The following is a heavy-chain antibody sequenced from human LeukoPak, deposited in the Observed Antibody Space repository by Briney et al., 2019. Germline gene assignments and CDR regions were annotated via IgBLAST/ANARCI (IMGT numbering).Heavy chain of an antibody. V-gene: IGHV3-30*18. Sequence: GGSLRLSCAASGFPFSDYGMYWVRQAPGKGLEWLAVISHDGSNKYYADSVKGRITISRDDSMNTLYLQMNSLRAEDTAVYYCAKVRWGSDNALDSWGQGTLVTGSS. D-gene: IGHD3-16*01. CDR3: AKVRWGSDNALDS. J-gene: IGHJ4*02. CDR1: GFPFSDYG. CDR2: ISHDGSNK.